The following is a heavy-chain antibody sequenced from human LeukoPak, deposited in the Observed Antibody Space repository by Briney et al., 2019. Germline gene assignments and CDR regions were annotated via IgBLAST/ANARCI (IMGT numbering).Heavy chain of an antibody. D-gene: IGHD2-2*01. CDR2: ISSWSSFI. Sequence: GGSLRLSCAASGFAFDTYSMTWVRQAPGKGLEWVSSISSWSSFIYSADSVTGRFTISRDNARNSLYLQMNSLGAEDTAVYYCARAGSTNSWFDPWGQGTLVIVSS. CDR3: ARAGSTNSWFDP. CDR1: GFAFDTYS. V-gene: IGHV3-21*01. J-gene: IGHJ5*02.